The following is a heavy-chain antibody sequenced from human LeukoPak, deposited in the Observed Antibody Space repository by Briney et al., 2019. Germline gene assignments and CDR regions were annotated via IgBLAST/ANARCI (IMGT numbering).Heavy chain of an antibody. D-gene: IGHD2-2*01. J-gene: IGHJ6*04. Sequence: ASVKVSCKASGGTFSSYAISWVRQAPGQGLEWMGGIIPIFGTANYAQKFQGRVTITTDESTSTAYMELSSLRSEDTAVYYCARVLVVPAALDVWGKGTTVTVSS. CDR2: IIPIFGTA. CDR3: ARVLVVPAALDV. CDR1: GGTFSSYA. V-gene: IGHV1-69*05.